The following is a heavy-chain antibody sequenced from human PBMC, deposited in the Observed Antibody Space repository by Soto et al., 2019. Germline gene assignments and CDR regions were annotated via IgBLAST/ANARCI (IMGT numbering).Heavy chain of an antibody. Sequence: GGSLRLSCTASGFTISSYCMHWVRQAPGKGLEWVAVIWYDGSNKYYADSVKGRFTISRDNAKNSLYLQMNSLRNEDTAVYYCARGPPLFDPWGQGTLVTVSS. D-gene: IGHD3-16*01. J-gene: IGHJ5*02. CDR1: GFTISSYC. CDR2: IWYDGSNK. V-gene: IGHV3-33*03. CDR3: ARGPPLFDP.